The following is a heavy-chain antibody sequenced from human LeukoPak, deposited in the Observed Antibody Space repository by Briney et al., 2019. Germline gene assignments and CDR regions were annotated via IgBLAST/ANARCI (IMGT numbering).Heavy chain of an antibody. Sequence: PGGSLRLSCAASGFTFSSYWMTWVRQAPGKGLEWVANIKQDGSQKFYLDSVKGRFTISRDNAKESLFLQMNSLRAEDTAVYYCAGHYDSTAYSLDYWGQGTLVTVSS. J-gene: IGHJ4*02. CDR2: IKQDGSQK. CDR1: GFTFSSYW. D-gene: IGHD3-22*01. CDR3: AGHYDSTAYSLDY. V-gene: IGHV3-7*01.